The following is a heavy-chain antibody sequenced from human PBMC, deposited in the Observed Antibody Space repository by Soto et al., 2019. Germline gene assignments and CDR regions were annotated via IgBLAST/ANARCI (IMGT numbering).Heavy chain of an antibody. CDR1: GFTFSSYG. CDR3: AKTIKYYYGSVYGMDV. D-gene: IGHD3-10*01. V-gene: IGHV3-30*18. CDR2: ISYDGSNK. J-gene: IGHJ6*02. Sequence: QVQLVESGGGLVKPGGSLRLSCAASGFTFSSYGMHWVRQAPGKGLEWVAVISYDGSNKYYADSVKGRFTISRDNSKNTLYLQMNSLRAEDTAVYYCAKTIKYYYGSVYGMDVWGQGTTVTVSS.